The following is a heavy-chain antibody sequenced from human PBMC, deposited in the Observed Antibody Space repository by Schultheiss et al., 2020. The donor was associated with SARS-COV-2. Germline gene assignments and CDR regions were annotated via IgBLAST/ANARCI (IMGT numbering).Heavy chain of an antibody. CDR1: GGSISSGSYY. V-gene: IGHV4-30-2*01. CDR2: IYHSGSI. D-gene: IGHD3-10*01. Sequence: SETLSLTCTVSGGSISSGSYYWSWIRQPPGKGLEWMGYIYHSGSIYYNPSLKSRVTISVDTSKNQFSLKLNSVTAADTAVYYCARGFGAGPFDIWGQGTTVTVSS. J-gene: IGHJ3*02. CDR3: ARGFGAGPFDI.